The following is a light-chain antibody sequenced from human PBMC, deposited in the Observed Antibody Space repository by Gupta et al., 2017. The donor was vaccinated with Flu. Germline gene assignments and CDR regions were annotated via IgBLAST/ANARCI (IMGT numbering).Light chain of an antibody. V-gene: IGKV3-20*01. CDR1: QSVSSSY. J-gene: IGKJ1*01. CDR3: QQYGSSPWT. Sequence: EIVLTQSPGTLSLSPEERATLSCRASQSVSSSYLAWYQQKPGQAPRLLIYGASSRATGITDRFSGSGSGTDFTLTISRLEPEDFAVYYCQQYGSSPWTFGQGTKVEIK. CDR2: GAS.